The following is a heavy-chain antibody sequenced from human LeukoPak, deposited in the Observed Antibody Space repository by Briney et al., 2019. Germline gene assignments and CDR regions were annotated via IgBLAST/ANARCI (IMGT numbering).Heavy chain of an antibody. D-gene: IGHD3-10*01. CDR2: INHSGST. Sequence: SETLSLTCAVYGGSFSGYYWSWIRQPPGKGLEWIGEINHSGSTNYNPSLKSRVTISVDTSKNQFSLKLSSVTAADTAVYYCASVLLWFGVQHWGQGTLVTVSS. V-gene: IGHV4-34*01. CDR1: GGSFSGYY. J-gene: IGHJ1*01. CDR3: ASVLLWFGVQH.